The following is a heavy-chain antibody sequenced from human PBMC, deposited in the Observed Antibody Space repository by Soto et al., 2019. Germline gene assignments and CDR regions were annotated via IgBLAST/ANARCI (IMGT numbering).Heavy chain of an antibody. V-gene: IGHV1-18*01. CDR2: ISAHNGNT. J-gene: IGHJ4*02. CDR1: GYGFTTYG. D-gene: IGHD4-17*01. CDR3: SRGTYGDY. Sequence: QVHLVQSGAEVKKPGASVKVSCKGSGYGFTTYGITWVRQAPGQGLEWMAWISAHNGNTNYAQKVQGRVTVTRDTSTRTGYRELRSLIYDDTAVSSCSRGTYGDYWRPGDLVTVSS.